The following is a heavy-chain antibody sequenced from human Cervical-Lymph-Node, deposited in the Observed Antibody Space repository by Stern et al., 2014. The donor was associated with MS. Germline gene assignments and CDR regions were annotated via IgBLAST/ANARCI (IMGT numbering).Heavy chain of an antibody. J-gene: IGHJ4*02. CDR3: ARMMGSGYRHYFDY. CDR2: IDWNAKT. Sequence: ESGPALVKPTQTLTLTCTFSGFSLVTSGVRVSWIRQPPGKALEWLARIDWNAKTFYNTSLMTRLTISKDTSKNQVVLTMTNVDPVDTATYYCARMMGSGYRHYFDYWGQGTPVTVS. D-gene: IGHD3-3*01. V-gene: IGHV2-70*04. CDR1: GFSLVTSGVR.